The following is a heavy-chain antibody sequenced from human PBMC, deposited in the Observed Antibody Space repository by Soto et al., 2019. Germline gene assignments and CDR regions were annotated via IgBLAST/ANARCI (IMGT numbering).Heavy chain of an antibody. CDR3: ARPDYYDSSGNSAGDAFDI. V-gene: IGHV5-51*01. CDR2: IYPGDSDT. J-gene: IGHJ3*02. Sequence: PGESLKISCKGSGYSFTSYWIGWVRQMPGKGLEWMGIIYPGDSDTRYSPSFQGQVTISADKSISTAYLQWRSLKASDTAMYYCARPDYYDSSGNSAGDAFDIWGQGTMVTISS. D-gene: IGHD3-22*01. CDR1: GYSFTSYW.